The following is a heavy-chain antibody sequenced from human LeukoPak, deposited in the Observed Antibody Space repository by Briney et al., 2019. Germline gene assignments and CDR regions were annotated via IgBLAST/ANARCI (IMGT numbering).Heavy chain of an antibody. CDR1: GYTFTSYG. J-gene: IGHJ3*02. CDR3: ARGGQPEPAAFDI. D-gene: IGHD3-16*01. V-gene: IGHV1-18*01. CDR2: IRSGGNT. Sequence: ASVKVSCKASGYTFTSYGISWVRQAPGHGLEWMGWIRSGGNTNYAQKLQGRVTMTTGTSTSTAYMELRSLRSDDTAVYYCARGGQPEPAAFDIWGQGTMVTVSS.